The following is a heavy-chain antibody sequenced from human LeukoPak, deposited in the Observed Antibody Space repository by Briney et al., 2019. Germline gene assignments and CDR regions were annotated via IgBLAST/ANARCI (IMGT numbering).Heavy chain of an antibody. CDR3: ARDCAYYDFWSGYYYYYMDV. Sequence: GGSLRLSCAASGFTFSDYYMSGIRQAPGKGLEGVSYISSSGSTIYYADSVKGRFTISRDNAKNSLYLQMHSLRAEDTDVYYCARDCAYYDFWSGYYYYYMDVWGKGTTVTVSS. V-gene: IGHV3-11*04. CDR1: GFTFSDYY. D-gene: IGHD3-3*01. CDR2: ISSSGSTI. J-gene: IGHJ6*03.